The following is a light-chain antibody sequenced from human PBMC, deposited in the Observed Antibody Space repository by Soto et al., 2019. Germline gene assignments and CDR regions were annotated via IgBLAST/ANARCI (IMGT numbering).Light chain of an antibody. Sequence: EIVLTQSPGTLSLSPGERATLSCRASQRVSSSYLAWYQQNPGQAPRLLIYGASSRATGIPDRFSGSGSGTDFTLTISRLEPEDFAVYYCQQYGSSPFTFGPGTQVDIK. CDR1: QRVSSSY. CDR2: GAS. CDR3: QQYGSSPFT. J-gene: IGKJ3*01. V-gene: IGKV3-20*01.